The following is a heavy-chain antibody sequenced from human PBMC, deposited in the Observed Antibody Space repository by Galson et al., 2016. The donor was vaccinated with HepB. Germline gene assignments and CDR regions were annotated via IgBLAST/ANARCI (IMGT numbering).Heavy chain of an antibody. D-gene: IGHD1-14*01. Sequence: SLRLSCAASGFTFSSYAMAWVRQAPGKGLEWVSGTSGTGTDTYYADPVKGRCTISRDNSKNTLYLQLRSLRPEDTAVYYGAKALAVITGELADWGQGTLLVVSS. CDR2: TSGTGTDT. V-gene: IGHV3-23*01. CDR3: AKALAVITGELAD. J-gene: IGHJ4*02. CDR1: GFTFSSYA.